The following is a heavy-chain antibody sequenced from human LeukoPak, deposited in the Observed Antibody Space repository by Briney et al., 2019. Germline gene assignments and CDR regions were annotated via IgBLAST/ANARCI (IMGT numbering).Heavy chain of an antibody. J-gene: IGHJ3*02. CDR3: ARWPDYGDSIRSPGAYI. Sequence: ASETLSLTCSASGGSISSSSYYWGWIRQPPGKGLEWIGSIYYTGSTYYNPSLKSRVTISVDTSKNQFSLKVSSVTAADTAVYYCARWPDYGDSIRSPGAYIWGQGTMVTVSS. CDR2: IYYTGST. V-gene: IGHV4-39*07. CDR1: GGSISSSSYY. D-gene: IGHD4-17*01.